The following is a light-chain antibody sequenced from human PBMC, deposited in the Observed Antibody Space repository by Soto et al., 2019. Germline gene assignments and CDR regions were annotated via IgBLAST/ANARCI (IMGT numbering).Light chain of an antibody. Sequence: EILLTQSPATLSLSPGERATLSCRASQSVSSSYLAWYQQKPGQAPRLLIYGASSRATGIPDRFSGSGSGTDFTLTISRLEPEDFAVYYCQQYGSSPPYTFGQGTKLEIK. V-gene: IGKV3-20*01. J-gene: IGKJ2*01. CDR3: QQYGSSPPYT. CDR1: QSVSSSY. CDR2: GAS.